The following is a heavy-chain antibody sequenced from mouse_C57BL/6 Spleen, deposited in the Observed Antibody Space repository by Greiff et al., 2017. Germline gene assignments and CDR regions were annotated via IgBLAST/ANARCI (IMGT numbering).Heavy chain of an antibody. Sequence: VQLKQSGAELVRPGASVTLSCKASGYTFTDYEMHWVKQTPVHGLEWIGAIDPETGGTAYNQKFKGKAILTADKSSSTAYMELRSLTSEDSAVYYCTRGNYGSRDYFDYWGQGTTLTVSS. CDR3: TRGNYGSRDYFDY. J-gene: IGHJ2*01. CDR2: IDPETGGT. CDR1: GYTFTDYE. V-gene: IGHV1-15*01. D-gene: IGHD1-1*01.